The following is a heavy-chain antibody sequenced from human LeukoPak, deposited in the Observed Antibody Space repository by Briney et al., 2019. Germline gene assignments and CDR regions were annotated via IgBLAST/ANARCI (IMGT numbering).Heavy chain of an antibody. V-gene: IGHV4-34*01. Sequence: PSETLSLTCAVYGGSFSGYYWSWIRQPPGKGPEWIGEINHSGSTNYNPSLKSRVTISVDTSKNQFSLKLSSVTAADTAVYYCARGSPPTIAVAGPTASSAHYGMDVWGQGTTVTVSS. CDR1: GGSFSGYY. D-gene: IGHD6-19*01. J-gene: IGHJ6*02. CDR2: INHSGST. CDR3: ARGSPPTIAVAGPTASSAHYGMDV.